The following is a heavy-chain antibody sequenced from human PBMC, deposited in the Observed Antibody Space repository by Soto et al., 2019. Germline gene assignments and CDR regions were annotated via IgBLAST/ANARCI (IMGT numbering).Heavy chain of an antibody. CDR1: GFPSRSYE. CDR3: ARAPNVIAAAGNHISSGYFDY. V-gene: IGHV3-48*03. Sequence: GGSLRPSCAPLGFPSRSYEMTGVRQAPGRGWEWVPYIRRSGSTIYYADSVKGRFTISRDNAKNSLYLQMNSLRAEDTAVYYCARAPNVIAAAGNHISSGYFDYWGQGTLVTVSS. J-gene: IGHJ4*02. CDR2: IRRSGSTI. D-gene: IGHD6-13*01.